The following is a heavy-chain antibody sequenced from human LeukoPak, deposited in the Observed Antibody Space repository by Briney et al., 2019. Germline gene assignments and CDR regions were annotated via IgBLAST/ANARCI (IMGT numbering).Heavy chain of an antibody. CDR3: ATTQPGGSYRDLTY. D-gene: IGHD3-16*01. Sequence: GGSLRLSCAASGFTLNNYAMNWVRQAPRKGLEWVSAISGSGGRTYYADSVKGRFTISRDNSKSTLYLQMNSLRAEDTAVYHCATTQPGGSYRDLTYWGQGALVTVSS. J-gene: IGHJ4*02. V-gene: IGHV3-23*01. CDR2: ISGSGGRT. CDR1: GFTLNNYA.